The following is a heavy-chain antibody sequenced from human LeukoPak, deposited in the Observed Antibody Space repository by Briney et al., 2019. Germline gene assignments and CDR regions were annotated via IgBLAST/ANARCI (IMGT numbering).Heavy chain of an antibody. J-gene: IGHJ3*02. Sequence: GGPLRLSCAAAGFTFSSYGMHWGRKAPGEGLELVAVISYDGSNKYYADSVKGRFTISRDNSKNTLYLQMNSLRAEDTAVYYCAKDPKLIVGSDAFDIWGQGTMVTVSS. CDR2: ISYDGSNK. V-gene: IGHV3-30*18. CDR3: AKDPKLIVGSDAFDI. CDR1: GFTFSSYG. D-gene: IGHD1-26*01.